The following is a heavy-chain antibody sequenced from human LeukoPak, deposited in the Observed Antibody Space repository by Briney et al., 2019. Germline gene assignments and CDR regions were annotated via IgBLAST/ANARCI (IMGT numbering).Heavy chain of an antibody. CDR1: GFIFSRYG. J-gene: IGHJ4*02. Sequence: GGSLRLSCAASGFIFSRYGMSWVRQAPGKGREWVSAISGRGGTTYYADSVKGRLTIYRDNSKDTVYLHINTLRAEDTCVYYCAKDPLPGIVVADRDYWGQGTLVTVSS. CDR3: AKDPLPGIVVADRDY. V-gene: IGHV3-23*01. D-gene: IGHD6-19*01. CDR2: ISGRGGTT.